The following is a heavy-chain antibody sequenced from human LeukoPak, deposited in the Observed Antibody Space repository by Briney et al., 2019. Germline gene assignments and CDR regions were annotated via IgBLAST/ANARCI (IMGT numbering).Heavy chain of an antibody. D-gene: IGHD2-21*02. Sequence: GASVKVSCKASGYTFTSYYMHWVRQAPGQGLEWMGIINPSGGSTSYAQKFQGRVTMTRYTSTSTVYMELSSLRSEDTAVYYCARECGGDCYSRSYYYYYYMDVWGKGTTVTISS. V-gene: IGHV1-46*01. J-gene: IGHJ6*03. CDR2: INPSGGST. CDR1: GYTFTSYY. CDR3: ARECGGDCYSRSYYYYYYMDV.